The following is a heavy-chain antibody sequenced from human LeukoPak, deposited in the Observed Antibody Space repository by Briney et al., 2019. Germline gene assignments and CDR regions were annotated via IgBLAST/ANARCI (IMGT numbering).Heavy chain of an antibody. V-gene: IGHV3-23*01. Sequence: GGSLRLSCAASGFTFSNFLMTWVRQAPGKGPEWVSAISGSGGDTYYADSVKGRFTISRDNSKNTLYPQMNSLRAEDTAVYYCAKKGATTGDFDSWGQGTLVAVSS. CDR3: AKKGATTGDFDS. CDR2: ISGSGGDT. J-gene: IGHJ4*02. CDR1: GFTFSNFL. D-gene: IGHD1-26*01.